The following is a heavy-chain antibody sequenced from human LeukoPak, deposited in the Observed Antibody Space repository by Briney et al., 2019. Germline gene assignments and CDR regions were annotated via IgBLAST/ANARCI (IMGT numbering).Heavy chain of an antibody. J-gene: IGHJ6*02. CDR2: IDWDDDK. V-gene: IGHV2-70*01. CDR1: GFSLSTSGMC. CDR3: ARMPYYYDSSGSDPRYYYYGMDV. D-gene: IGHD3-22*01. Sequence: SGPALMNPTQPLTLTCTFSGFSLSTSGMCVSWIRQPPEKALEWLSLIDWDDDKYYSTSLKTRLTISKDTSKNQVVLTMTNMDPVDTATYYCARMPYYYDSSGSDPRYYYYGMDVWGQGTTVTVSS.